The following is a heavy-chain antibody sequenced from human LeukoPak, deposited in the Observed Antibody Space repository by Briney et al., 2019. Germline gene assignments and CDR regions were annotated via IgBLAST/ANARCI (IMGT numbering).Heavy chain of an antibody. Sequence: GGSLRLSCAASGFTFSSYDMHWVRQAPGKGLEWVAFIRYDGFNKYYADSVKGRFTISRDNSKNTLYLQMNSLRAEDTAVYYCAKDRDSSGYYYLVWGQGTLVTVSS. CDR1: GFTFSSYD. J-gene: IGHJ4*02. CDR3: AKDRDSSGYYYLV. CDR2: IRYDGFNK. V-gene: IGHV3-30*02. D-gene: IGHD3-22*01.